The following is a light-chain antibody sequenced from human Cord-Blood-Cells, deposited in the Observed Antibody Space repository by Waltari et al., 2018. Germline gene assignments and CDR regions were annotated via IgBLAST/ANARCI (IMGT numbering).Light chain of an antibody. Sequence: DIQMTQSPPTPSASVVDRVTITCRASQSISSWLAWYQQKPGKAPKLLIYDASSLESGVPSRFSGSGYGTEFTLTISSLQPDDFATYYCQQYNSYSWTFGQGTKVEIK. CDR1: QSISSW. J-gene: IGKJ1*01. V-gene: IGKV1-5*01. CDR2: DAS. CDR3: QQYNSYSWT.